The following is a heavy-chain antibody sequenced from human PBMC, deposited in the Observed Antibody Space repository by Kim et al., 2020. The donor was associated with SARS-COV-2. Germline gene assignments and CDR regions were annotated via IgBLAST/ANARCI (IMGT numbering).Heavy chain of an antibody. CDR3: ARRSKLLWFGELVEGGGMDV. J-gene: IGHJ6*02. CDR1: GFTFSSYA. CDR2: ISSNGGST. V-gene: IGHV3-64*01. Sequence: GGSLRLSCAASGFTFSSYAMHWVRQAPGKGLEYVSAISSNGGSTYYANSVKGRFTISRDNSKNTLYLQMGSLRAEDMAVYYCARRSKLLWFGELVEGGGMDVWGQGTTVTVSS. D-gene: IGHD3-10*01.